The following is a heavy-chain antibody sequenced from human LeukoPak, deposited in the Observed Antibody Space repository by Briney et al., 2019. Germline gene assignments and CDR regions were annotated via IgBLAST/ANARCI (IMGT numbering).Heavy chain of an antibody. CDR3: ARLILYYDSSGYQEPPDY. D-gene: IGHD3-22*01. CDR1: GYIFTSYG. V-gene: IGHV1-18*01. CDR2: ISAYNGNT. J-gene: IGHJ4*02. Sequence: ASVKVSCKASGYIFTSYGISWVRQAPGQGLEWMGWISAYNGNTNYAQKLQGRVTMTTDTSTSTAYMELRSLRSDDTAVYYCARLILYYDSSGYQEPPDYWGQGTLVTVSS.